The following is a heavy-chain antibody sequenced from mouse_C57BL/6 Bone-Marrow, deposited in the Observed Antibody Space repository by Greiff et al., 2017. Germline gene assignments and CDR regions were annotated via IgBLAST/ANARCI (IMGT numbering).Heavy chain of an antibody. CDR1: GFTFSSYA. V-gene: IGHV5-4*01. J-gene: IGHJ4*01. Sequence: EVQRVESGGGLVKPGGSLKLSCAASGFTFSSYAMSWVRQTPEKRLEWVATISDGGSYTYYPDNVKGRFTISRDNAKNNLYLQMSHLKSEDTAMYYCARGMITRCMDYWGQGTSVTVSS. CDR3: ARGMITRCMDY. CDR2: ISDGGSYT. D-gene: IGHD2-4*01.